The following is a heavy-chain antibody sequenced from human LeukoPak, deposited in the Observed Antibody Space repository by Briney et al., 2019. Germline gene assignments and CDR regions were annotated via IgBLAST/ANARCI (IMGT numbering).Heavy chain of an antibody. CDR3: ARPSSDWPQPRPFDY. D-gene: IGHD6-13*01. CDR1: GFTFTTYT. CDR2: ISGSGGTT. J-gene: IGHJ4*02. V-gene: IGHV3-23*01. Sequence: PGGSLRLSCAASGFTFTTYTMSWVRQAPGKGLAWVSAISGSGGTTYYADSVKGRFTVSRDNAKNSLYLQMNSLRAEDTAVYYCARPSSDWPQPRPFDYWGQGTLVTVSS.